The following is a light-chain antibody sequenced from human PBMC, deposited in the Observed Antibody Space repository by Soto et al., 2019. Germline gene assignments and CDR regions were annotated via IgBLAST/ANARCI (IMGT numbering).Light chain of an antibody. CDR3: QQYHNWPPIT. V-gene: IGKV3-15*01. CDR2: GAS. J-gene: IGKJ5*01. Sequence: ILLTQSPDPLSLSLGERATLSLTASQSAGIYLAWYQQKPGQAPRLLMYGASTRATGGPARFSGSGYGTEFTLTISSLQSEDFGVYYCQQYHNWPPITFGQGTRLEIK. CDR1: QSAGIY.